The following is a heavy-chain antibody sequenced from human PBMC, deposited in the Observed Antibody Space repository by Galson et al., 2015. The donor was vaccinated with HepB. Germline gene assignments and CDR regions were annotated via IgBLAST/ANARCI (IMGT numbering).Heavy chain of an antibody. CDR1: GFTFSSYW. CDR2: IKQDGSEK. V-gene: IGHV3-7*03. D-gene: IGHD6-13*01. CDR3: ARDKSSSWYGWYFDL. J-gene: IGHJ2*01. Sequence: SLRLSCAASGFTFSSYWMSWVRQAPGKGLEWVANIKQDGSEKYYVDSVKGRFTISRDNAKNSLYLQMNSLRAEDTAVYYCARDKSSSWYGWYFDLWGRGTLVTVSS.